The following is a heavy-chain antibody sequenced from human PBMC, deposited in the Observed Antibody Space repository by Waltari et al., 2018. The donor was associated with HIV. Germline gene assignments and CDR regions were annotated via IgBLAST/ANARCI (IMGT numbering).Heavy chain of an antibody. Sequence: QVKLVESGGGWVKPGGSLGPSCGPPDFVFSDFFMTWMRQSPGKGREWVCYNSGSGTISFYADSVSGRFTISRDNANNSLYRQMNRHRYEDTAIYYCCRGVRSDRWGQGTLVTVSS. V-gene: IGHV3-11*01. CDR2: NSGSGTIS. D-gene: IGHD3-10*01. CDR3: CRGVRSDR. J-gene: IGHJ5*02. CDR1: DFVFSDFF.